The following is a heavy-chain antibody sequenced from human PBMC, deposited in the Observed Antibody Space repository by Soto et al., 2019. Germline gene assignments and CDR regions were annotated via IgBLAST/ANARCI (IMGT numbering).Heavy chain of an antibody. V-gene: IGHV4-31*03. CDR3: ARASNGMDV. CDR1: GGSISSGGYY. CDR2: IYYSGT. Sequence: PSETLSLTCTVSGGSISSGGYYWSWIRHHPGKGLEWIGYIYYSGTSYNPSLKSRVTISVDTSKNQFSLKLSSVTAADTAVYYCARASNGMDVWGQGTTVTVS. J-gene: IGHJ6*02.